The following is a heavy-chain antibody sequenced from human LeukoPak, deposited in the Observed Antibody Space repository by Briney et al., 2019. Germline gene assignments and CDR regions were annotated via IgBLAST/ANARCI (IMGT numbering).Heavy chain of an antibody. CDR1: GFTFSSYS. CDR3: ARDKGYYDSSGYYDDY. CDR2: ISSSSSYI. D-gene: IGHD3-22*01. J-gene: IGHJ4*02. Sequence: PGGSLRLSCAASGFTFSSYSINWVRQAPGKGLEWVSSISSSSSYIYYADSVKGRFTISRDNAKNSLYLQMNSQRAEDTALYYCARDKGYYDSSGYYDDYWGQGTLVTVSS. V-gene: IGHV3-21*01.